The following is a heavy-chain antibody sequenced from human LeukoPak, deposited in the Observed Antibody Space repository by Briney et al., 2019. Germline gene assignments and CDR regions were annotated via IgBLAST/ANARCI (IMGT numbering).Heavy chain of an antibody. V-gene: IGHV4-39*01. CDR1: GGSISSGSYY. J-gene: IGHJ4*02. D-gene: IGHD3-10*01. CDR3: ARRGDY. Sequence: SETLSLTCTVSGGSISSGSYYWGWIRQPRGKGREWIGAIYYNANTYYNPSLKSRVSISADTSKNQFSLIPRSVTAADTAVYYCARRGDYWGQGTLVTVSS. CDR2: IYYNANT.